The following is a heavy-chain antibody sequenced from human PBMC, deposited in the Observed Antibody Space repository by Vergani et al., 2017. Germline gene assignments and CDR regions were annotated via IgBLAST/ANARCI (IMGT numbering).Heavy chain of an antibody. Sequence: EVQLVESGGDLVQPGRSLRLSCTASGFTFGYYAMDWFRQAPGQGLEWVGGIRSKAYGQATIYAASVKGIFTLSRDDSTSIAYLQMNNLQTEDTAMYYCVRDQVTMLRGSDALDSWGQGTMVTVSS. CDR3: VRDQVTMLRGSDALDS. CDR2: IRSKAYGQAT. V-gene: IGHV3-49*03. J-gene: IGHJ3*02. CDR1: GFTFGYYA. D-gene: IGHD3-10*01.